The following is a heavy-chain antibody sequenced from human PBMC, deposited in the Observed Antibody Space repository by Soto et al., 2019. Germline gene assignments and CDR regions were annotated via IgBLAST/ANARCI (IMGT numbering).Heavy chain of an antibody. Sequence: QVQLVQSGAEVKKPGASVKVSCKASVYTFTSYDINWVRQATGQGLEWMGWMNPTSGNTGYAQKVQGRVTMTTNTSISTAYRELGRLISEDTAGYYCARGPPPDYYGMDVWSQGTTVTVSS. J-gene: IGHJ6*02. CDR2: MNPTSGNT. CDR1: VYTFTSYD. CDR3: ARGPPPDYYGMDV. V-gene: IGHV1-8*01.